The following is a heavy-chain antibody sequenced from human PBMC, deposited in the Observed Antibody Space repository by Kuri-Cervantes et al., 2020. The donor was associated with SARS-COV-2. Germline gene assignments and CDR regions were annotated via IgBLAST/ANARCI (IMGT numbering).Heavy chain of an antibody. CDR2: ISYDGSNK. J-gene: IGHJ3*02. CDR1: GFTFSSYA. V-gene: IGHV3-30-3*01. D-gene: IGHD6-6*01. Sequence: GESLKISSAASGFTFSSYAMHWVRQAPGKGLEWVAVISYDGSNKYYADSVKGRFTISRDNSKNTLYLQMNSLRAEDTAVYYCARGLDSSYLNAFDIWGQGTMVTVSS. CDR3: ARGLDSSYLNAFDI.